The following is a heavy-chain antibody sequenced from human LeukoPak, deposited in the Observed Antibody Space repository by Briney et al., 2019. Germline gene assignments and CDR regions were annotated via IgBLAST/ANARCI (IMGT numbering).Heavy chain of an antibody. J-gene: IGHJ6*03. CDR1: GYTFTSYG. CDR2: ISAYNGNT. D-gene: IGHD4-17*01. CDR3: ARDLGTTVTTVWYYYYYMDV. V-gene: IGHV1-18*01. Sequence: GASVKVSCKASGYTFTSYGISWVRQAPGQGLEWMGWISAYNGNTNYAQKLQGRVTMTTDTSTSTAYMELRSLRSDDTAVYYCARDLGTTVTTVWYYYYYMDVWGKGTTVTISS.